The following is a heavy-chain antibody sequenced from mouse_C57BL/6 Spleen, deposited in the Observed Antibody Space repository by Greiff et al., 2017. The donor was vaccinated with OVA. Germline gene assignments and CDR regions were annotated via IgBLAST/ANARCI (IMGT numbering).Heavy chain of an antibody. V-gene: IGHV3-6*01. J-gene: IGHJ3*01. CDR1: GYSITSGYY. D-gene: IGHD1-3*01. Sequence: VQLQQSGPGLVKPSQSLSLTCSVTGYSITSGYYWNWIRQFPGNKLEWMGYISYDGSNNYNPSLKNRISITRDTSKNQLFLKLNSVTTEDTATYYCARGDNDWFAYWGQGTLVTVSA. CDR3: ARGDNDWFAY. CDR2: ISYDGSN.